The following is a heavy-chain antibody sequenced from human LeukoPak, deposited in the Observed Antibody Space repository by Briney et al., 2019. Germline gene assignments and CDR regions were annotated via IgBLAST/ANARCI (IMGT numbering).Heavy chain of an antibody. CDR3: ASGGLPGDY. CDR2: INHSGST. J-gene: IGHJ4*02. CDR1: GGSFSGYY. D-gene: IGHD2-2*01. V-gene: IGHV4-34*01. Sequence: PSETLSLTCAVYGGSFSGYYWSWIRQPPGKGLEWIGEINHSGSTNYNPSLKGRVTISVDTSKNQFSLKLSSVTAADTAVYYCASGGLPGDYWGQGTLVTVSS.